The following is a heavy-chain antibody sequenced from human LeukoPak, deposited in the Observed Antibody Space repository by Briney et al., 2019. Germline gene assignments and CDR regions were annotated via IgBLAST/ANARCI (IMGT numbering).Heavy chain of an antibody. Sequence: PSETLSLTCAVSGVSISSSSSSWAWIRQPPGKGLEWIATISYSGNTYYNPSLKSRVTISADTSKTPFSLKLSSVTAADTAVYYCARLTGNKAKNRWFDPWGQGTLVTVSS. V-gene: IGHV4-39*01. CDR1: GVSISSSSSS. D-gene: IGHD7-27*01. J-gene: IGHJ5*02. CDR3: ARLTGNKAKNRWFDP. CDR2: ISYSGNT.